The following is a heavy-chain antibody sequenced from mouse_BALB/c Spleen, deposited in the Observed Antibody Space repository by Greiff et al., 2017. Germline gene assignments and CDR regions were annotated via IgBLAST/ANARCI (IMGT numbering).Heavy chain of an antibody. Sequence: EVQLQQSGAELVKPGASVKLSCTASGFNIKDTYMHWVKQRPEQGLEWIGRIDPANGNTKYDPKFQGKATITADTSSNTAYLQLSSLTSEDTAVYYCADSSGWAYWGQGTLVTVSA. V-gene: IGHV14-3*02. CDR1: GFNIKDTY. CDR2: IDPANGNT. D-gene: IGHD3-2*01. J-gene: IGHJ3*01. CDR3: ADSSGWAY.